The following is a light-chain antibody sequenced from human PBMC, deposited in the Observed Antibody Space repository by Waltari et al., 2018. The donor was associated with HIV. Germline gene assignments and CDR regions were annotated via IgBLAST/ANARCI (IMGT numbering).Light chain of an antibody. V-gene: IGKV1-12*02. CDR3: QQSNSLPFT. J-gene: IGKJ3*01. CDR2: VAS. Sequence: DIQMTQSPSSVSASVGGRVTITCRASHSVGTWLNWYQQYPGKAPNLLIFVASTLHSWVPSRFSGSGSGTVFTLAISNLQPEDFATYYCQQSNSLPFTFGPGTKV. CDR1: HSVGTW.